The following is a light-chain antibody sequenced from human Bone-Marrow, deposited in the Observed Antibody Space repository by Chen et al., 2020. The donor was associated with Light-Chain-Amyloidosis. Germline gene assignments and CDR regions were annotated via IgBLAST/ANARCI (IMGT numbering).Light chain of an antibody. V-gene: IGLV6-57*01. CDR2: EDD. CDR1: SGSIATNY. Sequence: NFMLTQPHSVSESPGKTVIVSCTRSSGSIATNYVQWYQQRPGSSPTTVIYEDDQRPSGVPDRFSGSIDRSSNSASLTTSGLKTEDEADYYCQSYQGSSQGVFGGGTKLTVL. J-gene: IGLJ3*02. CDR3: QSYQGSSQGV.